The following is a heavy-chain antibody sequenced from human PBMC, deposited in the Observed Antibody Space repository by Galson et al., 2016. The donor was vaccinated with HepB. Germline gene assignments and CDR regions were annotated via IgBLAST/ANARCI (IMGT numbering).Heavy chain of an antibody. CDR3: AREVRGSEDY. CDR1: GFTFNNYN. V-gene: IGHV3-48*02. CDR2: ITRSGGKT. Sequence: SLRLSCAASGFTFNNYNMNWFRQAPGKGLEWVSYITRSGGKTLYADSVKGRFTISRDNAKNSLYLQMNGLRDEDTAVYYCAREVRGSEDYCGQGTLVTVSA. J-gene: IGHJ4*02. D-gene: IGHD1-26*01.